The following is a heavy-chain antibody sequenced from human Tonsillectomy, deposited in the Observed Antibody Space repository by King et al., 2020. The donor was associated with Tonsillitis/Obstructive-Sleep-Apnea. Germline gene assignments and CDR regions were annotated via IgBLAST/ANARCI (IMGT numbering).Heavy chain of an antibody. CDR1: GFTFYSYA. J-gene: IGHJ4*02. V-gene: IGHV3-23*04. CDR2: ISGRGDNT. D-gene: IGHD3-9*01. CDR3: AKARVGTGYGFDS. Sequence: VQLVESGGGLAQPGGSLRVSCAASGFTFYSYAMSWVRQAPGKGLEWVSTISGRGDNTYYADSVKGRLTISRYNSNNTLSLQMNGLRVEDTAVYYCAKARVGTGYGFDSWGQGTLVTVSS.